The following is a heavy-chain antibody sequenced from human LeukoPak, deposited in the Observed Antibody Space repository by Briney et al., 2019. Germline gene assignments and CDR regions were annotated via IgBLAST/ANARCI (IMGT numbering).Heavy chain of an antibody. J-gene: IGHJ4*02. D-gene: IGHD2-15*01. Sequence: GGSLRLSCAASGFTFSIYWMSWVRQAPGKGLEWVANINQDGGEEYYVDSLKGRFTISRDNAKNSLHLQMNSLRADDTAVYYCARYCSIGSCFDYWGQGALVTVSS. CDR1: GFTFSIYW. CDR2: INQDGGEE. V-gene: IGHV3-7*04. CDR3: ARYCSIGSCFDY.